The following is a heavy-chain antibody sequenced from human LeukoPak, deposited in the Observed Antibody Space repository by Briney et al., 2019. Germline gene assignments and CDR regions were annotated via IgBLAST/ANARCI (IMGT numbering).Heavy chain of an antibody. V-gene: IGHV1-2*02. CDR1: GYTFIGYY. CDR3: ARLVGLSTTASY. CDR2: INPTSGGT. Sequence: GASVKVSCKASGYTFIGYYLHWVRQAPGQGLEWMGWINPTSGGTNYGQKFQDRVTMTRDTSINTAYMELSRLTSDDTAVYYCARLVGLSTTASYWGQGTLVIVSS. J-gene: IGHJ4*02. D-gene: IGHD5/OR15-5a*01.